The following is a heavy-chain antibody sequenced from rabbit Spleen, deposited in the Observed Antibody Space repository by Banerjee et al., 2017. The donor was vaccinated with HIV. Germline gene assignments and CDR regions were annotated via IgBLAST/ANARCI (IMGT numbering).Heavy chain of an antibody. CDR1: TFSFSSSDY. Sequence: QEQLVESGGDLVKPGASLTLTCTASTFSFSSSDYMCWVRQAPGRGLEWIACIYAGSGRFTYYASWAKGRFTISKTSSTTVTLQMTSLTAADTATYFCARDTGSSFSTYGMDLWGPGTLVTVS. J-gene: IGHJ6*01. V-gene: IGHV1S45*01. CDR3: ARDTGSSFSTYGMDL. D-gene: IGHD8-1*01. CDR2: IYAGSGRFT.